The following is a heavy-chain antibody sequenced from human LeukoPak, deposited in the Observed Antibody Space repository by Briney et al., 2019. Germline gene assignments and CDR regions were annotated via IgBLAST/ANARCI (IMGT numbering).Heavy chain of an antibody. CDR1: GYTFAAYY. CDR2: INPSGGST. V-gene: IGHV1-46*01. CDR3: ARDLIVALNAFDI. D-gene: IGHD3-22*01. J-gene: IGHJ3*02. Sequence: ASVKVSCKASGYTFAAYYMHWVRQAPGQGLEWMGIINPSGGSTSYAQKFQGRVTMTRDMSTSTVYMELSSLRSEDTAVYYCARDLIVALNAFDIWGQGTMVTVSS.